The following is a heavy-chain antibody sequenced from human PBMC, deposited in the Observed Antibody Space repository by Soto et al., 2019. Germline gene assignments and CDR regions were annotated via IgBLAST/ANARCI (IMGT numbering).Heavy chain of an antibody. V-gene: IGHV3-74*01. CDR1: GFTFSSYW. Sequence: EMQLVESGGGLLQPGGSLRLSCAASGFTFSSYWMNWVRQAPGKGPVWVSRINNDGSKTTYADSVKGRFTISRDNAKNTLYLQMNSLRAEDTAVYYCARDMWSQWYFDVWGRGTLVTVSS. CDR2: INNDGSKT. CDR3: ARDMWSQWYFDV. D-gene: IGHD2-21*01. J-gene: IGHJ2*01.